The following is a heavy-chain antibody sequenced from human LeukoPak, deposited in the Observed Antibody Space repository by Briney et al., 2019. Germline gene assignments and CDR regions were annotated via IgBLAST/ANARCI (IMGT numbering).Heavy chain of an antibody. CDR2: IYHSGST. J-gene: IGHJ4*02. CDR3: ARGVARSSKFHFSYYFDY. CDR1: AYSISSGYY. V-gene: IGHV4-38-2*02. Sequence: SETLSLTYTVSAYSISSGYYWGWIRQPPGKGLEWIGSIYHSGSTYYNPSLKSRATISVDTSKNQFSLKLSSVTAADTAVYYCARGVARSSKFHFSYYFDYWGQGTLVTVSS. D-gene: IGHD6-6*01.